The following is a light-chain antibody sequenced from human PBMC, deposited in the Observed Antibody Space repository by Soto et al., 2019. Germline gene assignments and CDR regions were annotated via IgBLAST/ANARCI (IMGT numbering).Light chain of an antibody. CDR1: QRLSASD. V-gene: IGKV3-20*01. CDR2: GVS. J-gene: IGKJ5*01. CDR3: QQYGSSPLIT. Sequence: EIELTQSPGTLSLSPGERATLSCRASQRLSASDIAWYQQKPGQAPKFLIYGVSSRATGIPDRFSGSGSGTDFTLTISRLEPEDFAVYHCQQYGSSPLITFGQGTRLEIK.